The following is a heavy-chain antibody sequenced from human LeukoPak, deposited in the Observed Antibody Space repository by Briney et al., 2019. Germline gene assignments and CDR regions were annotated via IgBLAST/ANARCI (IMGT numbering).Heavy chain of an antibody. CDR3: ARDVSLMESQGSGSHFDY. D-gene: IGHD3-10*01. J-gene: IGHJ4*02. CDR2: IIPIFGTA. V-gene: IGHV1-69*05. CDR1: GGTFSSYA. Sequence: ASVKVSCKASGGTFSSYAISWVRQAPGQGIEWMGGIIPIFGTANYAQKFQGRVTITTDESTSTAYMELSSLRSEDTAVYYCARDVSLMESQGSGSHFDYWGQGTLVAVSS.